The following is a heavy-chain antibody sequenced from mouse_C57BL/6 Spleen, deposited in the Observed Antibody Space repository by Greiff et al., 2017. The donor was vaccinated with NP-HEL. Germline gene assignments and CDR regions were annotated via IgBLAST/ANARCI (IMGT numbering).Heavy chain of an antibody. CDR3: ASPVWAY. Sequence: EVKVVESGGGLVKPGGSLKLSCAASGFTFSDYGMHWVRQAPEKGLEWVAYISSGSSTIYYADTVKGRFTISRDNAKNTLFLQMTSLRSEDTAMYYCASPVWAYWGQGTLVTVSA. CDR1: GFTFSDYG. CDR2: ISSGSSTI. J-gene: IGHJ3*01. V-gene: IGHV5-17*01.